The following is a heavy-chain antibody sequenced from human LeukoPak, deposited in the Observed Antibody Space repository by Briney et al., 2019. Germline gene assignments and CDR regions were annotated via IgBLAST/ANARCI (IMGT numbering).Heavy chain of an antibody. CDR2: ISSNGDNT. Sequence: GGSLRLSCAASGFTFSSYAMHWVRQAPGKGLEYVSAISSNGDNTYYANSVKGRFTISRDNSRNTLYLQMASLRGEDTAVYYCARDSLWMEDRFDYWGQGTLVAVSS. J-gene: IGHJ4*02. CDR1: GFTFSSYA. CDR3: ARDSLWMEDRFDY. D-gene: IGHD2-21*01. V-gene: IGHV3-64*01.